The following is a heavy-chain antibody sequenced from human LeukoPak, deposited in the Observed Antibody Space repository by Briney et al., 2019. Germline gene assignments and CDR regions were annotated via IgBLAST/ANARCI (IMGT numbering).Heavy chain of an antibody. CDR2: IYHSGST. J-gene: IGHJ6*02. CDR1: GGSISSGGYS. Sequence: PSETLSLTCAVSGGSISSGGYSWSWIRQPPGKGLEWIGYIYHSGSTYHNPSLKSRVTISVDRSKNQFSLKLSSVTAEDTAVYYCASSVVPAAIPYYYYYYGMDVWGQGTTVTVSS. D-gene: IGHD2-2*01. CDR3: ASSVVPAAIPYYYYYYGMDV. V-gene: IGHV4-30-2*01.